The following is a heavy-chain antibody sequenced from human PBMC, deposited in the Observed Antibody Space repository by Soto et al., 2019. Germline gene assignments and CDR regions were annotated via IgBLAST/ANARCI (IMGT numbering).Heavy chain of an antibody. J-gene: IGHJ4*02. Sequence: GGSLRLSCEASGFTFKESAMNWVRQAPGKGLEWVASISDTGASTWYAESVRGRLSISRDNSKNTLYLQMNSLRGEDTAVYYCANGRGSGWAWYFDNCGQGTLVTVSS. CDR2: ISDTGAST. V-gene: IGHV3-23*01. CDR3: ANGRGSGWAWYFDN. D-gene: IGHD6-19*01. CDR1: GFTFKESA.